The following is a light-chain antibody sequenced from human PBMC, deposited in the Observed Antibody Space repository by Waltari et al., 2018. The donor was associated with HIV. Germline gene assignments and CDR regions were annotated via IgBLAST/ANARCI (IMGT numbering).Light chain of an antibody. Sequence: QSVLTQSPSVSEAPGQSVTIPCSGSASNIGSHAVTWYQQFPGKPPRLLVYNDDLILSGVSDRLSASKSGTSASLAINDLQSEHESHYYCAAWDDGLNGVIFGGGTKVTVL. V-gene: IGLV1-36*01. CDR3: AAWDDGLNGVI. CDR1: ASNIGSHA. CDR2: NDD. J-gene: IGLJ2*01.